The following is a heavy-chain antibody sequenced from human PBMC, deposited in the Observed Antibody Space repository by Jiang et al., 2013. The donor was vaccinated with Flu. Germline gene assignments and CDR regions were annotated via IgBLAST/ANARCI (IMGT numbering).Heavy chain of an antibody. V-gene: IGHV6-1*01. CDR1: GDSVSSNSAT. D-gene: IGHD2-15*01. J-gene: IGHJ3*02. CDR3: ARDGAATHDAFDI. Sequence: QTLSLTCAISGDSVSSNSATWNWIRQSPSRGHEWLGRTYYRSQWYNNYAESVKSRITINPDTSKNQVSLQLNSVTPEDTAVYYCARDGAATHDAFDIWGQGTVVT. CDR2: TYYRSQWYN.